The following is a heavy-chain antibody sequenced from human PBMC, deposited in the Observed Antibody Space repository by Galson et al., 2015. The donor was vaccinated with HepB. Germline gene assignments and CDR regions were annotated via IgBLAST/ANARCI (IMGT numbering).Heavy chain of an antibody. Sequence: SVKVSCKASGGTFSSYAISWVRQAPGQGLEWMGGIIPIFGTANYAQKFQGRVTITADESTSTAYMELSSLRSEDTAVYYCAREGWDYYDSSGPTTLYYFDYWGQGTLVTVSS. J-gene: IGHJ4*02. V-gene: IGHV1-69*13. CDR3: AREGWDYYDSSGPTTLYYFDY. CDR1: GGTFSSYA. CDR2: IIPIFGTA. D-gene: IGHD3-22*01.